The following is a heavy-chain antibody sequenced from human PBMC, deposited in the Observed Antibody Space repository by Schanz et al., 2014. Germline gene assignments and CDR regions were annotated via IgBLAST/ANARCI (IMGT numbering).Heavy chain of an antibody. CDR2: ISYSGST. Sequence: QVQLQESGPGLVKPSQTLSLTCTVSGDSISSGGYYWSWIRQHPGKGLEWIGFISYSGSTYYNPSLKSRVTISVDTSKNQFSLNLSSATAEDTAVYYCAKDPSHGDYDYYFDYWGQGTLVTVSS. CDR1: GDSISSGGYY. V-gene: IGHV4-31*03. J-gene: IGHJ4*02. CDR3: AKDPSHGDYDYYFDY. D-gene: IGHD3-22*01.